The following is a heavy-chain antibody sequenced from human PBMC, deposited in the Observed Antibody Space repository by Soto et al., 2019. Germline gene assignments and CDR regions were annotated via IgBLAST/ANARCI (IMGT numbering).Heavy chain of an antibody. J-gene: IGHJ6*02. CDR1: GGSFSGYY. V-gene: IGHV4-34*01. CDR3: ARGLPAAGRRWGLYRPLGMDV. D-gene: IGHD6-13*01. CDR2: INHSGST. Sequence: SETLSLTCAVYGGSFSGYYWSWIRQPPGKXLEWIGEINHSGSTNYNPSLKSRVTISVDTSKNQFSLKLSSVTAADTAVYYCARGLPAAGRRWGLYRPLGMDVWGQGTTVTVSS.